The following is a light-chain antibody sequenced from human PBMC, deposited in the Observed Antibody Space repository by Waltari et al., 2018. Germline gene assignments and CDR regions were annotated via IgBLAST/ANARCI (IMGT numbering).Light chain of an antibody. CDR1: SRAVGSYNL. CDR3: CSYAGSRV. Sequence: QSALTQPASVSGSPGQSITIPCTGTSRAVGSYNLVSWYQQHPGKAPKLMIYEVSKRPSGVSNRFSGSKSGNTASLTISGLQAEDEADYYCCSYAGSRVFGGGTKLTVL. J-gene: IGLJ3*02. CDR2: EVS. V-gene: IGLV2-23*02.